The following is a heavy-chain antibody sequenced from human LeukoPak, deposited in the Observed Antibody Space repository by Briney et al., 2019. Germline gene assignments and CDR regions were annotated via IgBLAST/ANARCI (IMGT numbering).Heavy chain of an antibody. V-gene: IGHV3-9*01. CDR3: TRRAARWQFDL. J-gene: IGHJ2*01. CDR1: GFTFDDYA. Sequence: GRSLRLSCAVSGFTFDDYAMQWVRQAPGRGLEWVSGINWKTGNGIYADSVKGRFTISRDNAKNSLYLQMSSLRAEDTALYYCTRRAARWQFDLWGRGTLLTVSS. D-gene: IGHD5-24*01. CDR2: INWKTGNG.